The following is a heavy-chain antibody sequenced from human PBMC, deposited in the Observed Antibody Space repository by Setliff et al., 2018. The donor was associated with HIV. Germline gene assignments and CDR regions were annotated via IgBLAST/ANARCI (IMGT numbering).Heavy chain of an antibody. V-gene: IGHV2-70*12. CDR2: IDWDDDK. J-gene: IGHJ6*02. CDR3: AHSLVKVFGGSGSQGNYGMDV. CDR1: GFSLSTSGMR. D-gene: IGHD3-10*01. Sequence: SGPTLVNPTQTLTLTCTFSGFSLSTSGMRVSWIRQPPGKALEWLARIDWDDDKFYSTSLKTRLTISKDTSKNQVVLTMTNMDPVDTATYYCAHSLVKVFGGSGSQGNYGMDVWGQGTTVTVSS.